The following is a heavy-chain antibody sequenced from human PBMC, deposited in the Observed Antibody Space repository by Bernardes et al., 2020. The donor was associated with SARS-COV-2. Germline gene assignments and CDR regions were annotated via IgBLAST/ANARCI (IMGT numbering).Heavy chain of an antibody. CDR3: ARESGSYPRFVL. Sequence: DAVKDSCKASGYTFTGYYMHWVRQAPGQGLEWMGWITPTSGGTTYAQKFQGRVTMTRDTSIGTAYMELSRLRSDDTAVYYCARESGSYPRFVLWGQGTMVTVS. V-gene: IGHV1-2*02. CDR1: GYTFTGYY. D-gene: IGHD1-26*01. CDR2: ITPTSGGT. J-gene: IGHJ3*01.